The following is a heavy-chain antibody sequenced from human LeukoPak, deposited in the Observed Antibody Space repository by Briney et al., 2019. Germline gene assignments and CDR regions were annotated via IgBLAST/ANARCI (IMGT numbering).Heavy chain of an antibody. J-gene: IGHJ5*02. D-gene: IGHD2-8*01. Sequence: GGSLRRSCAASGFTFSSYEMIWVRQAPGKGLEWVSYISSSGNTIYYAGSVMGRFTISRDNAKNSLYLQMNSLRADDTAVYYCAREGTKPYNWFDPWGQGTLVTVSS. V-gene: IGHV3-48*03. CDR3: AREGTKPYNWFDP. CDR2: ISSSGNTI. CDR1: GFTFSSYE.